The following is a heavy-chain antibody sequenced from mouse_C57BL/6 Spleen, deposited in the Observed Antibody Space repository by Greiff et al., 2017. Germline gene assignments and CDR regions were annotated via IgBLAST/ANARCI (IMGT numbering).Heavy chain of an antibody. CDR1: GYTFTDYN. CDR3: ARFYDGSFYAMDY. J-gene: IGHJ4*01. D-gene: IGHD2-3*01. V-gene: IGHV1-18*01. CDR2: INPNNGGT. Sequence: EVQLQQSGPELVKPGASVQIPCKASGYTFTDYNMDWVKQSHGKSLEWIGDINPNNGGTIYNQKFKGKATLTVDKSSSTAYMELRSLTSEDTAVYYCARFYDGSFYAMDYWGQGTSVTVSS.